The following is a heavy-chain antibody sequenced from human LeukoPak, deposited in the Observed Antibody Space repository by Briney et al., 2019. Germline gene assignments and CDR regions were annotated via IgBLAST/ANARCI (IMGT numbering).Heavy chain of an antibody. CDR2: IIPIIGIA. CDR1: GGTFSSYT. J-gene: IGHJ4*02. Sequence: SVKVSCKASGGTFSSYTISWVRQAPGQGLEWMGRIIPIIGIANYAQKFQGRVTITADKSTSTAYMELSSLRSEDTAVYYCARVSVSYGYFDYWGQGTLVTVSS. CDR3: ARVSVSYGYFDY. D-gene: IGHD5-18*01. V-gene: IGHV1-69*02.